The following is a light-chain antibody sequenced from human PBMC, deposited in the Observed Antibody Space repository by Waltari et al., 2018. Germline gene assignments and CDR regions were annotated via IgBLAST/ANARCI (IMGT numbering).Light chain of an antibody. CDR3: ATWDDSMSGVV. J-gene: IGLJ2*01. Sequence: QSVLTQPPSASGTPGQRVIISCSGSSSNIGRNYVSWYQQLPGTAPKLLIYRNDQRPSGVPDRFSGSKSGTSASLAISGLRSEDEADYYCATWDDSMSGVVFGGGTKVTVL. V-gene: IGLV1-47*01. CDR2: RND. CDR1: SSNIGRNY.